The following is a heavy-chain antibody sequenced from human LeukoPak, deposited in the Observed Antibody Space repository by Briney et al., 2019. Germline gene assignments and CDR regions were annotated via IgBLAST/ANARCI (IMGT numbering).Heavy chain of an antibody. D-gene: IGHD3-22*01. J-gene: IGHJ4*02. CDR3: ARDGAYYYDSSGYYDY. Sequence: KPSETLSLTCTVSDGSISSYYWSWIRQPPGKGLEWIGYISYSGSTNYNPSLKSRVTISVDTSKNRLSLKLSSVTAADTAVYYCARDGAYYYDSSGYYDYWGQGTLVTVSS. CDR2: ISYSGST. CDR1: DGSISSYY. V-gene: IGHV4-59*01.